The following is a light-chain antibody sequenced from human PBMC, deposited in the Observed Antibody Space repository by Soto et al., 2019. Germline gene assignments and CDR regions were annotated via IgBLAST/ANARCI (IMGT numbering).Light chain of an antibody. CDR2: DVS. CDR1: SSDIGGYNY. Sequence: QSALTQPASVSGSPGQSITICCTGTSSDIGGYNYVSWYQQHPGKVPKLIIYDVSNRPSGVSNRFSGSKSGNAASLTISGLQAEDEADYYCSSYTSTSTLYVFGTGTKLTVL. CDR3: SSYTSTSTLYV. V-gene: IGLV2-14*03. J-gene: IGLJ1*01.